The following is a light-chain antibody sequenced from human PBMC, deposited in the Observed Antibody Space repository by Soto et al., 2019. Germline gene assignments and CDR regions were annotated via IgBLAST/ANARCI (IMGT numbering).Light chain of an antibody. V-gene: IGKV1-5*01. Sequence: DIQMTQSPSTLSASVGDRVSIARRASQSISSSLAWYQQKPGKAPKLPIYDASSLESGVPSRFSGSGSGTEFTLSINSLQPQDFATYYCQQYHRYSWTFGQGTKVEIK. CDR2: DAS. J-gene: IGKJ1*01. CDR1: QSISSS. CDR3: QQYHRYSWT.